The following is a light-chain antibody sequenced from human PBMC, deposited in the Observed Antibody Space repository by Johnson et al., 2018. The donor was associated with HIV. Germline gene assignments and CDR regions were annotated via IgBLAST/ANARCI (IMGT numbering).Light chain of an antibody. CDR2: DNN. V-gene: IGLV1-51*01. CDR3: GTWDSSLSAYV. Sequence: QSALTQPPSVSAAPGQKVTISCSGGSSNIGNNYLSWYQQLPGPAPKLLIYDNNKQPSGIPDRFSGSKSGPSATRAITGLQPGAGADYYCGTWDSSLSAYVFGTGTKVTVL. CDR1: SSNIGNNY. J-gene: IGLJ1*01.